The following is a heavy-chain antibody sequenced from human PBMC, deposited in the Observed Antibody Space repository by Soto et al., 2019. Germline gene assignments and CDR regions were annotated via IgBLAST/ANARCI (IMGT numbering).Heavy chain of an antibody. CDR2: IIPIFSTP. J-gene: IGHJ5*02. D-gene: IGHD3-22*01. CDR1: GGTFGSYA. V-gene: IGHV1-69*12. CDR3: ARPIQYYFDTSAQSAWFDP. Sequence: QVQLVQSGAEVMKPGSSVKVSSKTSGGTFGSYAISWVRHAPGQGLEWMGGIIPIFSTPNYAQKFQGRVTITADESTSTAYMELSSLRSEDTAVYYCARPIQYYFDTSAQSAWFDPWGQGTLVTVSS.